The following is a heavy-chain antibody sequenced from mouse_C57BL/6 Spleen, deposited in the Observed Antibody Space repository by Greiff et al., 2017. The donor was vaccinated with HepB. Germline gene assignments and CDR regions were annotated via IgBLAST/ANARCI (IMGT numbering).Heavy chain of an antibody. CDR1: GYTFTSYW. J-gene: IGHJ1*03. V-gene: IGHV1-69*01. CDR2: IDPSDSYT. D-gene: IGHD1-1*01. CDR3: ARRPFYYGSSYGYFDV. Sequence: VQLQQPGAELVMPGASVKLSCKASGYTFTSYWMHWVKQRPGQGLEWIGEIDPSDSYTNYNQKFKGKSTLTVDKSSSTAYMQLSSLTSEDSAVYYCARRPFYYGSSYGYFDVWGTGTTVTVSS.